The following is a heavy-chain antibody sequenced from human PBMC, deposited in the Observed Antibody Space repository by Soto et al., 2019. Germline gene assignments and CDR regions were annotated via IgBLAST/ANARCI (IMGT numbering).Heavy chain of an antibody. CDR3: ARGGAVGFGELYSAFDI. Sequence: ASVKVSCKASGYTFTGYYMHWVRQAPGQGLEWMGWINPNSGGTNYAQKFQGWVTMTRDTYISTAYMELSRLRSDDTAVYYCARGGAVGFGELYSAFDIWGQGTMVTVSS. V-gene: IGHV1-2*04. J-gene: IGHJ3*02. D-gene: IGHD3-10*01. CDR2: INPNSGGT. CDR1: GYTFTGYY.